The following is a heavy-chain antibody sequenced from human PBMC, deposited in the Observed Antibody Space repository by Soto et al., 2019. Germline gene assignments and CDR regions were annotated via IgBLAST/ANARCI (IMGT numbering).Heavy chain of an antibody. CDR1: GGTFGSYA. J-gene: IGHJ3*02. CDR2: IIPILGSA. D-gene: IGHD1-26*01. Sequence: QVQLVQSGAEVKKPESSVKVSCKASGGTFGSYAISWVRQAPGQGLEWMGGIIPILGSAKYAQKFQDRVTITADESTSTTYMELSSLRSEDAAVYYCASRERVDAFEIWGQGTMVTVSS. V-gene: IGHV1-69*01. CDR3: ASRERVDAFEI.